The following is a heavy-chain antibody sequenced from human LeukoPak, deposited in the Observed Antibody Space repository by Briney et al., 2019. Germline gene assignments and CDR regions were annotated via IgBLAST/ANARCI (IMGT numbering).Heavy chain of an antibody. Sequence: PSETLSLTCTVSGGSISSSSYYWGWIRQPPGKGLEWIGSIYYSGSTYYNPSLKSRVTISVDTSKNQFSLKLSSVTAADTAVYYCARAKGSGSYPRWGQGTLVTVSS. CDR1: GGSISSSSYY. V-gene: IGHV4-39*01. CDR2: IYYSGST. D-gene: IGHD3-10*01. J-gene: IGHJ4*02. CDR3: ARAKGSGSYPR.